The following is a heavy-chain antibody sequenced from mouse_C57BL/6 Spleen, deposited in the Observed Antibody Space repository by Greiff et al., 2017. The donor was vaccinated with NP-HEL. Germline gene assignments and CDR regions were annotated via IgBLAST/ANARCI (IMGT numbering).Heavy chain of an antibody. CDR3: ARLGHYAMDY. D-gene: IGHD4-1*01. CDR1: GFTFSDYG. V-gene: IGHV5-17*01. J-gene: IGHJ4*01. CDR2: ISSGSSTI. Sequence: EVQRVESGGGLVKPGGSLTLSCAASGFTFSDYGMHWVRQAPEKGLEWVAYISSGSSTIYYVDTVKGRFTISRDNAKNTLFLQMTSLRSEDTAMYYCARLGHYAMDYWGQGTSVTVSS.